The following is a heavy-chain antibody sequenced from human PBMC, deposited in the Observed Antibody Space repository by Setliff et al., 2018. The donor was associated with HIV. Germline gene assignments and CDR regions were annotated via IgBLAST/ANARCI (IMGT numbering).Heavy chain of an antibody. V-gene: IGHV3-11*05. CDR2: ISSSGSYT. D-gene: IGHD1-26*01. CDR3: VREWVADP. CDR1: GFTFSDYY. Sequence: SLKISCAASGFTFSDYYMSWIRQAPGKGLEWVSYISSSGSYTNYADSVKGRFTISRDNAKNSLYLQMSSLRADDTAVYYCVREWVADPWGQGTLVTVSS. J-gene: IGHJ5*02.